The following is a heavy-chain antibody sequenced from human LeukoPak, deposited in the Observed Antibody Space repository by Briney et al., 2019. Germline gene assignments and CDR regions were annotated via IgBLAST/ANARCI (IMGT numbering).Heavy chain of an antibody. Sequence: SKTLSLTCAVSGGSLISTTYYWGWIRQPPGTGLEWIGSIYYSGSTYYNPSLKSRVTVSGDMSKNQFSLQLSSVTAADTAVYYCARAPRTGAWDMITFGGVIVHGDAFDFWGQGTMVTVSS. V-gene: IGHV4-39*07. CDR3: ARAPRTGAWDMITFGGVIVHGDAFDF. CDR1: GGSLISTTYY. CDR2: IYYSGST. J-gene: IGHJ3*01. D-gene: IGHD3-16*02.